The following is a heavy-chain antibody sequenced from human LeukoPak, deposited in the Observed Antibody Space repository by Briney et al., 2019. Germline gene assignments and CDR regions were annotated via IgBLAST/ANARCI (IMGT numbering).Heavy chain of an antibody. CDR1: GYTFTNYG. J-gene: IGHJ5*02. CDR2: INTCNGNT. Sequence: ASVKVSCKASGYTFTNYGITWMRQAPGQGLEWMGWINTCNGNTNYAQKLQGRVTITTDTSTSTAYMELRSLRSDDTAVYYCAREIVVVFNWFAPWGQGTLVTVSS. V-gene: IGHV1-18*01. D-gene: IGHD3-22*01. CDR3: AREIVVVFNWFAP.